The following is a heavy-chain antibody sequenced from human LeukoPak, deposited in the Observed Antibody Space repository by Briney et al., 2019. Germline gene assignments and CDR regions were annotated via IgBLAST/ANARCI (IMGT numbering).Heavy chain of an antibody. J-gene: IGHJ4*02. Sequence: PSETLSLTCTVSGGSISSSPYYWAWVRQPPGKGLEWIGSIFYSGNTYYNPSFQSRVTISVDTSKNQFSLKLSSVTAADTAVYYCARPGGYDRQGYWGQGTLVTVSS. CDR3: ARPGGYDRQGY. CDR2: IFYSGNT. V-gene: IGHV4-39*01. D-gene: IGHD3-22*01. CDR1: GGSISSSPYY.